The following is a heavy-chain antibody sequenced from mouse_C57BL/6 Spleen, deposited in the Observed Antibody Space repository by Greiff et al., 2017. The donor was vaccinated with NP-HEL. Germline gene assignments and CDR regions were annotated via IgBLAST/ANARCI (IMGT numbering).Heavy chain of an antibody. V-gene: IGHV3-6*01. CDR2: ISYDGSN. CDR1: GYSITSGYY. CDR3: ARDDYYGSSYGWFAY. J-gene: IGHJ3*01. D-gene: IGHD1-1*01. Sequence: DVQLQESGPGLVKPSQSLSLTCSVTGYSITSGYYWNWIRQFPGNKLEWMGYISYDGSNNYNPSLKNRISITRDTSKNQFFLKLNSVTTEDTATYYCARDDYYGSSYGWFAYWGQGTLITVSA.